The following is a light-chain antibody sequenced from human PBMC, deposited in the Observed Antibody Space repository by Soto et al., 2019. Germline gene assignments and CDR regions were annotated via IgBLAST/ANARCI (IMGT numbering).Light chain of an antibody. CDR1: QSVSSSY. V-gene: IGKV3D-7*01. Sequence: EIVMTQSPATLSLSPGERATLSCRASQSVSSSYLSWYQQKPGQAPRLLIYGESTRATGIPARFSGSGSGTDFTLTISSLQPEDFAVYYCQQDYNLPTFGGGTKVEIK. CDR3: QQDYNLPT. J-gene: IGKJ4*01. CDR2: GES.